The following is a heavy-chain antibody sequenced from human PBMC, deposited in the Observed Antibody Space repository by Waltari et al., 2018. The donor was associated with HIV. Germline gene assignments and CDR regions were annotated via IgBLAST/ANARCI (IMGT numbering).Heavy chain of an antibody. J-gene: IGHJ3*01. Sequence: QLLESGGGLVEPGGSLRLSCSASGFIFTDFAMDWVRQAPGKGVELGFASRGGCENFYADSVKGRFTISRDNSKNTLYLQMNSLRADDAAVYYCVKDSGRAADVFDLWGQGTMVTVSS. V-gene: IGHV3-23*01. CDR2: SRGGCEN. CDR3: VKDSGRAADVFDL. CDR1: GFIFTDFA. D-gene: IGHD3-10*01.